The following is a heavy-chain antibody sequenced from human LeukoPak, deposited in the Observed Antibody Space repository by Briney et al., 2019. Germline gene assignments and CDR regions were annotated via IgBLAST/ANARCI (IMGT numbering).Heavy chain of an antibody. D-gene: IGHD3-3*01. CDR2: IYYSGST. CDR3: AGSGYNY. V-gene: IGHV4-39*01. J-gene: IGHJ4*02. Sequence: PSETLSLTCTVSVGSISSSSYYWGWIRQPPGKGLAWIGSIYYSGSTYYNPSLKSRVTISVDTSKNQFSLKMSSVTAADTAVYYCAGSGYNYWGQGTLVTVSS. CDR1: VGSISSSSYY.